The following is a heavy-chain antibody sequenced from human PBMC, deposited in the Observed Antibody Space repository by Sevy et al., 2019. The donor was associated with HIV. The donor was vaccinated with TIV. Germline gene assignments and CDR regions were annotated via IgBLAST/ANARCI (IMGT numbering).Heavy chain of an antibody. CDR1: GFTLSSHN. J-gene: IGHJ6*02. D-gene: IGHD2-21*01. Sequence: GGSLRLSCVASGFTLSSHNMNWVRQAAGKGLEWVSSISTSSNDIYYADSVRGRFTISRDNARNSLYLQMNTLRAEDTAVYYCARVVAYCSGDTCFPGYYYGMDVWGQGTTVTVSS. CDR3: ARVVAYCSGDTCFPGYYYGMDV. CDR2: ISTSSNDI. V-gene: IGHV3-21*01.